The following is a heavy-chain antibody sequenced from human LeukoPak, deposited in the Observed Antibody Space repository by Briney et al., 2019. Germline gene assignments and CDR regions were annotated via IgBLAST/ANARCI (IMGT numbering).Heavy chain of an antibody. Sequence: GGSLRLSCAASGFTFDDYAMHWVRQAPGKGLEWVSGISWNSGSIGYADSVKGRFTISRDNAKNSLYLQMNSLRAEDTALYYCAKDGTYSSSWYVFGYFDYWGQGTLVTVSS. D-gene: IGHD6-13*01. CDR1: GFTFDDYA. J-gene: IGHJ4*02. V-gene: IGHV3-9*01. CDR2: ISWNSGSI. CDR3: AKDGTYSSSWYVFGYFDY.